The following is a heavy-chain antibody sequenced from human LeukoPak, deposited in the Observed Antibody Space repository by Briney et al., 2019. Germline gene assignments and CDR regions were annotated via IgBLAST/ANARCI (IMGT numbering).Heavy chain of an antibody. V-gene: IGHV3-23*01. J-gene: IGHJ4*02. Sequence: GGSLRLSCAASGFTFNSYAMTWVRQAPEKGLEWVSSIIDSGINTYYGDSVKGRFTIPRDNSKNTLYLQMNSLRAEDTAVYYCAKGSRGSYDYWGQGTLVTVSS. D-gene: IGHD1-26*01. CDR1: GFTFNSYA. CDR3: AKGSRGSYDY. CDR2: IIDSGINT.